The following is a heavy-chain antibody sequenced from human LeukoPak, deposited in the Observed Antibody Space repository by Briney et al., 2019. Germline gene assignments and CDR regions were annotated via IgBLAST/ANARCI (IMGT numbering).Heavy chain of an antibody. CDR1: GYSFTSYW. CDR2: IYPGDSDT. CDR3: ASSIGDAVTTRPFDY. V-gene: IGHV5-51*01. D-gene: IGHD4-17*01. Sequence: GESLKISCKGSGYSFTSYWIGWVRQMPGKGLEWMGIIYPGDSDTRYSPSFQGQVTISADKSISTAYLQWSSLKASDTAMYYCASSIGDAVTTRPFDYWGRGTLVTVSS. J-gene: IGHJ4*02.